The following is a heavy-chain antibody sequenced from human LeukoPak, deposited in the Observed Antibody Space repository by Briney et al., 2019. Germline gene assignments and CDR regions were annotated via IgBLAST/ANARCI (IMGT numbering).Heavy chain of an antibody. CDR3: ARGGYYLYGMDV. V-gene: IGHV3-33*01. Sequence: GRSLRLSCAASGFTFSNYGMHWVRQAPGKGLEWVAGIRYDGSNKSYADSVKGRFTISRDKSKNTLYLQMNSLRAEDTAVYYCARGGYYLYGMDVWGQGTTVTVSS. J-gene: IGHJ6*02. CDR1: GFTFSNYG. CDR2: IRYDGSNK. D-gene: IGHD3-10*01.